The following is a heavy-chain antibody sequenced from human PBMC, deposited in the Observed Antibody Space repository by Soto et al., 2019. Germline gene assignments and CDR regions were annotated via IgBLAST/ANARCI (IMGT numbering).Heavy chain of an antibody. J-gene: IGHJ4*02. D-gene: IGHD5-12*01. V-gene: IGHV1-3*01. CDR2: INAGNGNT. CDR1: GYTFTSYA. Sequence: RASVKVSCKASGYTFTSYAMHWVRQAPGQRLEWMGWINAGNGNTKYSQKFQGRVTITRDTSASTAYMELSSLRSEDTAVYYCARGPGIVATTLDYWGQGTLVTVSS. CDR3: ARGPGIVATTLDY.